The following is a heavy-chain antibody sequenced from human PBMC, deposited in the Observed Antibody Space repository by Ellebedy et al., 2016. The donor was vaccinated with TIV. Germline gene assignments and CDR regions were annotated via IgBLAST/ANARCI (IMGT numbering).Heavy chain of an antibody. V-gene: IGHV1-69*13. J-gene: IGHJ4*02. Sequence: SVKVSXXASGGTFSSYAISWVRQAPGQGLEWMGGIIPIFGTANYAQKFQGRVTITADESTSTAYMELNSLRSEDTAVYYCARVGYATSGDYWGQGTLVTVSS. CDR2: IIPIFGTA. CDR3: ARVGYATSGDY. CDR1: GGTFSSYA. D-gene: IGHD5-12*01.